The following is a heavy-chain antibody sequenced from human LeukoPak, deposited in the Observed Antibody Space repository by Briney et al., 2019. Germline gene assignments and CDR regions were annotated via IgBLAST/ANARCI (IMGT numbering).Heavy chain of an antibody. CDR1: GYTFTSYY. D-gene: IGHD3-22*01. CDR2: INPSGGST. Sequence: ASVKVSCKASGYTFTSYYMHWVRQAPGQGLEWMGIINPSGGSTSYAQKFQGRVTMTRGTSTSTVYMELSSLRSEDTAVYYCARDCYYYDSSGYYPLEFWGQGTLVTVSS. V-gene: IGHV1-46*01. CDR3: ARDCYYYDSSGYYPLEF. J-gene: IGHJ4*02.